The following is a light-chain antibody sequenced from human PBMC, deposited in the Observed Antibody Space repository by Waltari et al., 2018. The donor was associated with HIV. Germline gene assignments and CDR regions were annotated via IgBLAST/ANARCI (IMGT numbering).Light chain of an antibody. CDR3: QVWDSSIWV. J-gene: IGLJ3*02. CDR1: KLGDNF. V-gene: IGLV3-1*01. Sequence: SYELTQPPSVSVSPGPTASITCSGDKLGDNFVSWYQQKPGQSPVLVIFQDTKRPSGIPDRFSGSNSGNTATLTISGTQAINEADYYCQVWDSSIWVFGGGTKLTVL. CDR2: QDT.